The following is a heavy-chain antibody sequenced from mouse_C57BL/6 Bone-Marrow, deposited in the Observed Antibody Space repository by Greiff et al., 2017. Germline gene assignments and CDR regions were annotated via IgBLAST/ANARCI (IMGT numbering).Heavy chain of an antibody. CDR2: ISDGGSYT. CDR3: AREGPTGVDY. J-gene: IGHJ2*01. V-gene: IGHV5-4*01. Sequence: EVKVVESGGGLVKPGGSLKLSCAASGFTFSSYAMSWVRQTPEKRLEWVATISDGGSYTYYPDNVKGRFTISRDKAKNNLYLQMGHLKSEDTAMYYCAREGPTGVDYWGQGTTLTVSS. D-gene: IGHD1-1*01. CDR1: GFTFSSYA.